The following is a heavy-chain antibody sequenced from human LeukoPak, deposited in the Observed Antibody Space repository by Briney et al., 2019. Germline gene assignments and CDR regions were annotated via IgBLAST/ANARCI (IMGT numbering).Heavy chain of an antibody. J-gene: IGHJ4*02. CDR1: GFTFDDYA. D-gene: IGHD3-3*01. CDR2: ISWNSGSI. CDR3: AKARDDFWSGFDY. V-gene: IGHV3-9*03. Sequence: PGGSLRLSCAASGFTFDDYAMHWVRQAPGKGLEGVSGISWNSGSIGYADSVKGRFTISRDNARNSLYLQMNSLRAEDMALYYCAKARDDFWSGFDYWGQGTLVTVSS.